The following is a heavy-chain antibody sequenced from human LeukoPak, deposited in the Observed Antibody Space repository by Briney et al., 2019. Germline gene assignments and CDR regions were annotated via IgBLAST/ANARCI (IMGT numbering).Heavy chain of an antibody. Sequence: SETLSLTCTVSGGSVSSGSYYWRWIRQPPGKGLEWIGYIYYSGSTNYNPSLKSRVTISVDTSKNQFSLKLSSVTAADTAVYYCANLYGDTIKFDYWGQGTLVTVSS. D-gene: IGHD4-17*01. V-gene: IGHV4-61*01. J-gene: IGHJ4*02. CDR3: ANLYGDTIKFDY. CDR2: IYYSGST. CDR1: GGSVSSGSYY.